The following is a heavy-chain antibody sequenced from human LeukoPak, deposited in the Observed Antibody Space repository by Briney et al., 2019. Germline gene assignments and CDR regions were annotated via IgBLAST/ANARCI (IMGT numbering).Heavy chain of an antibody. CDR2: IIPIFGTA. CDR1: GGTFSSYA. J-gene: IGHJ6*02. Sequence: ASVKVSCKASGGTFSSYAISWVRQAPGQGLEWMGGIIPIFGTANYAQKFQGRVTITADESTSTAYMELSSLRSEDTAVYYCAITYSSSYGLYYYGMDVWGQGTTVTVSS. D-gene: IGHD6-6*01. CDR3: AITYSSSYGLYYYGMDV. V-gene: IGHV1-69*13.